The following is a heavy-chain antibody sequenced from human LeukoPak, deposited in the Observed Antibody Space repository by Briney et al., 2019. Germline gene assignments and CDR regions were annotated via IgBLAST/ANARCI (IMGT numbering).Heavy chain of an antibody. J-gene: IGHJ4*02. D-gene: IGHD2-15*01. CDR2: VSSTSGTI. V-gene: IGHV3-48*04. CDR3: ARASCSLNSCSFDF. CDR1: GFTFRSHN. Sequence: GGSLRLSCAASGFTFRSHNMNWVRQAPGKGLEWVAYVSSTSGTIYYADSVKGRSTISRDNAKSSLFLQMNSRRAEDTAVYYCARASCSLNSCSFDFWGQGTLVAVSS.